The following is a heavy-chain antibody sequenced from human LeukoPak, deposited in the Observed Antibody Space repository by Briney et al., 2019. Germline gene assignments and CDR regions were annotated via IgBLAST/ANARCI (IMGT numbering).Heavy chain of an antibody. Sequence: PSETLSLTCTGSGDSITGYYWSWIRQPPGKGLEWIGYIYYTGSSGNTNYNPSLKSRVTISVDTSKNQFSLKLSSVTAADTAVYYCAREWDDAFDIWGQGTMVTVSS. J-gene: IGHJ3*02. CDR2: IYYTGSSGNT. CDR3: AREWDDAFDI. V-gene: IGHV4-59*01. CDR1: GDSITGYY. D-gene: IGHD1-26*01.